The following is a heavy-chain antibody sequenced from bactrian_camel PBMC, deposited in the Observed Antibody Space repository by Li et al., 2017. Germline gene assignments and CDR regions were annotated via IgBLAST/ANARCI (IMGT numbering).Heavy chain of an antibody. D-gene: IGHD3*01. J-gene: IGHJ4*01. CDR1: GYRNARYC. CDR2: IDRYGTT. V-gene: IGHV3S53*01. CDR3: AADSSRTLCSAAPRYYNY. Sequence: HVQLVESGGGSVQSGGSLRLSCEGSGYRNARYCLGWWRQAPGKERKEREGIATIDRYGTTGYADSVKGRFTISKDNARNTVYLQMNNLKPEDTAMYYCAADSSRTLCSAAPRYYNYWGQGTQVTVS.